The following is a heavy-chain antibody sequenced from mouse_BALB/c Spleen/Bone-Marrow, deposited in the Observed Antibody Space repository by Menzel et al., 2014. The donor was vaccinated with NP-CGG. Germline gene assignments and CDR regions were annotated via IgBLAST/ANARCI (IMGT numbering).Heavy chain of an antibody. CDR3: ARIGIGNIGGAY. V-gene: IGHV1S135*01. J-gene: IGHJ3*01. CDR1: GCAFTSYN. Sequence: VQLQQPGPELVKPGASVKVSCKASGCAFTSYNMYWVKQSHGKSLEWIGYIDPYNGGTSYNQKFKGKATLTVDKSSSTAYMHLNSLTSEDSAGYYCARIGIGNIGGAYWGQGTLVTVSA. D-gene: IGHD4-1*01. CDR2: IDPYNGGT.